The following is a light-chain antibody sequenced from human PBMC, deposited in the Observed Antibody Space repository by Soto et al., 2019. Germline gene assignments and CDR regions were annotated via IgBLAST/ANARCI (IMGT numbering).Light chain of an antibody. J-gene: IGKJ1*01. CDR3: HHYGTSPPWT. CDR1: QSVTNFY. Sequence: EIVLTQSPGTLSLSPGERATLSCRASQSVTNFYLAWYQQKPGQTPRLLIYDASSRPTGIPDRFSGSGSGTDFTLTISSREPEDFAVYYCHHYGTSPPWTFGQGTKVEMK. V-gene: IGKV3-20*01. CDR2: DAS.